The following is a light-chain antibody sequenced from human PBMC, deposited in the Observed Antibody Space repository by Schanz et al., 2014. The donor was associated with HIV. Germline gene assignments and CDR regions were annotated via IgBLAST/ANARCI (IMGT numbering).Light chain of an antibody. CDR3: QQRYNLFT. CDR2: GAS. J-gene: IGKJ4*01. CDR1: QSVSSSY. Sequence: EIVLTQSPGTLSLSPGERATLSCRASQSVSSSYLAWYRQTPGQAPRLLIYGASSRATGIPDRFSGSGSETDFTLTISGLEPEDFAVYYCQQRYNLFTFGGGTKVEIK. V-gene: IGKV3D-20*02.